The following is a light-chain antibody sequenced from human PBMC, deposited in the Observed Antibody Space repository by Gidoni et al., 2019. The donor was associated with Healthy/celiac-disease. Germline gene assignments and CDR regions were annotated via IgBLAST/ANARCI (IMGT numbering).Light chain of an antibody. CDR1: QSVSSN. J-gene: IGKJ4*01. CDR2: GAS. CDR3: QQYNNWPPLT. Sequence: ERVLTQSPATLSVSPEERATLSCRASQSVSSNLAWYQQKPGQAPRLLIYGASTRATGIPARCSGSGSGTEFTLTISRLPSEYSAVYYCQQYNNWPPLTFGGGTKVEIK. V-gene: IGKV3-15*01.